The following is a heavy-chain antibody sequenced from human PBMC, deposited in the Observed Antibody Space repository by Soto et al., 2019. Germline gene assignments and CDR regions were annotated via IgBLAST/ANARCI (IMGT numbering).Heavy chain of an antibody. CDR2: ISSSGSTI. CDR3: AIDAIYSYGFDF. J-gene: IGHJ5*01. Sequence: QVQLVESGGGLVKPGGSLRLSCAASGFTFSDYYMSWVRQAPGKGLEWISYISSSGSTIYYADSVKGRFTISRDNSKNTLYLQMNSLRAEDTAVYYCAIDAIYSYGFDFWGQGTLVSVSS. CDR1: GFTFSDYY. V-gene: IGHV3-11*01. D-gene: IGHD3-16*02.